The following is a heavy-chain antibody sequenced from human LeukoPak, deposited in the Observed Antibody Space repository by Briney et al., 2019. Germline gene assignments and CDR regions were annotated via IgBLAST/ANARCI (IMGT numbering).Heavy chain of an antibody. Sequence: SQTRSPTCRVSGAAFTGYDSGWFGQPPGKGLEWIGYIYSSGSTKYNPSLKSRVTISVDTSRNQFSLTLHSVTAADTAMYYCARHPRSCSGSGTCYSWFDASGQGTLVTVSP. CDR1: GAAFTGYD. D-gene: IGHD2-15*01. CDR2: IYSSGST. V-gene: IGHV4-59*08. CDR3: ARHPRSCSGSGTCYSWFDA. J-gene: IGHJ5*02.